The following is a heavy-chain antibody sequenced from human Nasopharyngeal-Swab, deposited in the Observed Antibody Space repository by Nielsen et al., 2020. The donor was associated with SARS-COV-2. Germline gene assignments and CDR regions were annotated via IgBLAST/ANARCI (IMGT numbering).Heavy chain of an antibody. Sequence: SETLSLTCTVSGGPISSYYWSWIRQPPGKGLEWIGYIYYSGSTNYNPSLKSRVTISVDTSKNQFSLKLSSVTAADTAVYYCARSVPAAMNYYYYYMDVWGKGTTVTVSS. D-gene: IGHD2-2*01. V-gene: IGHV4-59*08. CDR3: ARSVPAAMNYYYYYMDV. CDR1: GGPISSYY. CDR2: IYYSGST. J-gene: IGHJ6*03.